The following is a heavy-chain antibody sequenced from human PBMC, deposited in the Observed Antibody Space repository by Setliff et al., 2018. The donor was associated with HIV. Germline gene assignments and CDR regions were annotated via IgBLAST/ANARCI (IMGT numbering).Heavy chain of an antibody. J-gene: IGHJ2*01. CDR1: GFTFSSAW. V-gene: IGHV3-15*01. CDR3: TTELWPYWYFDL. Sequence: GGSLRLSCAASGFTFSSAWMIWVRQAPGKGLDWVGLISGTTDYAAPVKGRFTISRDDSKNTLYLQMNSLKTEDTAVYYCTTELWPYWYFDLWGRGTLVTVSS. CDR2: ISGTT.